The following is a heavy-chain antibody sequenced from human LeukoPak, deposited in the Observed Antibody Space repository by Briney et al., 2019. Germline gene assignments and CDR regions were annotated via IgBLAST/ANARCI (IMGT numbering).Heavy chain of an antibody. CDR1: GFTFSNYD. CDR3: TRNGGGLGY. V-gene: IGHV3-23*01. Sequence: GGSLRLSCAASGFTFSNYDMIWVRQAPGKGLEWVSSIRSTGAGGNTYSADSVKGRFTTSRDDSKSTLFLQMDSLTAEDTAVYYCTRNGGGLGYWGQGALVTVSS. D-gene: IGHD3-16*01. J-gene: IGHJ4*02. CDR2: IRSTGAGGNT.